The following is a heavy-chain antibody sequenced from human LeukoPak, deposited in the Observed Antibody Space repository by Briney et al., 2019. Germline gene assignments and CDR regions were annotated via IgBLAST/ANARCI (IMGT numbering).Heavy chain of an antibody. Sequence: AASVKVSCKTSGGTFGSYVISWVRQAPGQGLDWMGGILPIFGTADYAQKFQGRVTIIADESTNTAYMELKSLTSEDTAVYYCARDRGGLDPWGQGTLVTVSS. CDR2: ILPIFGTA. CDR3: ARDRGGLDP. D-gene: IGHD4-23*01. J-gene: IGHJ5*02. CDR1: GGTFGSYV. V-gene: IGHV1-69*13.